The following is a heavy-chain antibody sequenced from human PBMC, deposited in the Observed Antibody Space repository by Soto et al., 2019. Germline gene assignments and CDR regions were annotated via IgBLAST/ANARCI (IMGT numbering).Heavy chain of an antibody. Sequence: PSETLSLTCTVSGGSISSGGFYWTWIRRHPGKGLEYIGYIYYSGNTYNNPSLKSRVTMSVDTSKNQFSLNLSSVTAADTAVYYCERDADYSSSGRWFDLWGQGTLVTVSS. CDR2: IYYSGNT. V-gene: IGHV4-31*03. D-gene: IGHD6-13*01. J-gene: IGHJ5*02. CDR3: ERDADYSSSGRWFDL. CDR1: GGSISSGGFY.